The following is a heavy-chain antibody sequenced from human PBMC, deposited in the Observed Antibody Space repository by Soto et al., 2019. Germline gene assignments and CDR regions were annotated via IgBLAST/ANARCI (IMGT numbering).Heavy chain of an antibody. J-gene: IGHJ6*03. D-gene: IGHD3-10*01. CDR2: IYYSGST. CDR1: GGSIRNFY. Sequence: QVQLQESGPGLVKPSETLSLTCTVSGGSIRNFYWSWIRQPPGEGLELIGYIYYSGSTNYNPYLKSRVTITVDTSKNQFSLKLTSVTAADTAIYFCARNRISMVRGVPTSSYIDVWGKGTTVTVSS. CDR3: ARNRISMVRGVPTSSYIDV. V-gene: IGHV4-59*08.